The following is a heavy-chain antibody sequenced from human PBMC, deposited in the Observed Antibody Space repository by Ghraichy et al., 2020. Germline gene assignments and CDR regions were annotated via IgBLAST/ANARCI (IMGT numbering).Heavy chain of an antibody. CDR3: ARHVGAVAGIFQYYGMDV. D-gene: IGHD6-19*01. J-gene: IGHJ6*02. V-gene: IGHV4-4*08. CDR2: IYTSASI. Sequence: SETLSLTCSVSNGSIRSHYWSWVRQRPGKGLEWIGYIYTSASISYNPSLKPRVSMSVDTSKDQVSLKLRSVTAADTVVYYCARHVGAVAGIFQYYGMDVWGQGTTVTVSS. CDR1: NGSIRSHY.